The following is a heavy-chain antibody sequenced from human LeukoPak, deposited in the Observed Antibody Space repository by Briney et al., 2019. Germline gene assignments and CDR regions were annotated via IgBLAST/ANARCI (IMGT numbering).Heavy chain of an antibody. CDR1: GVSISSYY. CDR3: AGSERTHRNFDY. J-gene: IGHJ4*02. CDR2: IYTSGST. V-gene: IGHV4-4*07. Sequence: SETLSLTCTVSGVSISSYYWSWIRQPAGKGLEWIGRIYTSGSTNYNPSLKSRVTMSVDTSKNQFSLKLSSVTAADTAVYYCAGSERTHRNFDYWGQGTLVTVSS.